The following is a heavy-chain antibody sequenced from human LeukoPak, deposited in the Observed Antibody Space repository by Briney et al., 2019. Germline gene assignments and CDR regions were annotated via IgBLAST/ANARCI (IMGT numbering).Heavy chain of an antibody. D-gene: IGHD6-19*01. J-gene: IGHJ4*01. CDR2: ISGSGGDT. V-gene: IGHV3-23*01. CDR1: GFTFSTYA. Sequence: GGSLRLSCAASGFTFSTYAMSWVRQAPGKGLEWVSEISGSGGDTYYADSVKGRITISRDNSKNTLYLQMNSLRAEGTAVYYRAKEVRVSSGWYSDYSGHGTLVTVSS. CDR3: AKEVRVSSGWYSDY.